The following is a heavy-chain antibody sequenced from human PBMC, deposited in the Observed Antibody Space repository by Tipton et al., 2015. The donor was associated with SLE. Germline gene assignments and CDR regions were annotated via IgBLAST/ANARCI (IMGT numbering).Heavy chain of an antibody. Sequence: QLVQSGAEVKKPGASVKVSCKASGYTFTSFYIHWVRQAPGQGLEWMGIINPGGGSTNYAQKFQGRVTMTRDTSTSTVYMALNSLRSDDTAVYYCVRSGWGTPIDYWGQGTLVTVSS. CDR2: INPGGGST. CDR3: VRSGWGTPIDY. CDR1: GYTFTSFY. V-gene: IGHV1-46*01. J-gene: IGHJ4*02. D-gene: IGHD2-8*02.